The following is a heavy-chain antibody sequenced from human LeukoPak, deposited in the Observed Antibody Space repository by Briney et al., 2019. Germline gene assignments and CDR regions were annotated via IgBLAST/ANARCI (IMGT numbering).Heavy chain of an antibody. J-gene: IGHJ6*02. D-gene: IGHD3-10*01. CDR2: ISSSSSYI. CDR1: GFTFSSYS. Sequence: GGSLRLSCAASGFTFSSYSMNWVRQAPGKGLEWVSSISSSSSYIYYAESVKGRFTISRDNAKNSLYLQMNSLRAEDTAVYYCARSITSSMDVWGQGTTVTVSS. V-gene: IGHV3-21*01. CDR3: ARSITSSMDV.